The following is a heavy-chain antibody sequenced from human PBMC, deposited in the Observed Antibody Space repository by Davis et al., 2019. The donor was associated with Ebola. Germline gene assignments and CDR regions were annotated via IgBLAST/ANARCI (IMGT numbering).Heavy chain of an antibody. CDR2: INHSGST. CDR3: ARGAGYSLFDP. Sequence: GSLRLSCAASGFTFSSYAMSWVRQAPGKGLEWIGEINHSGSTNYNPSLKSRVTISVDTSKNQFSLKLSSVTAADTAVYYCARGAGYSLFDPWGQGTLVTVSS. D-gene: IGHD6-13*01. V-gene: IGHV4-34*01. CDR1: GFTFSSYA. J-gene: IGHJ5*02.